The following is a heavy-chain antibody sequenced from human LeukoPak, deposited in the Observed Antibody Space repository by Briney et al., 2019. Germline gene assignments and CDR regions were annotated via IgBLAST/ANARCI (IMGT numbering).Heavy chain of an antibody. V-gene: IGHV4-59*01. CDR1: GGSISSYY. CDR2: IYYSGST. CDR3: ARRSFWGSGRDWFDP. D-gene: IGHD3-10*01. Sequence: PSETLSLTCTVSGGSISSYYWSWIRQPPGKGLEWIGYIYYSGSTNYNPSLKSRVTISVDTSKNQFSLKLSSVTAADTAVYYCARRSFWGSGRDWFDPWGQGTLVTVSS. J-gene: IGHJ5*02.